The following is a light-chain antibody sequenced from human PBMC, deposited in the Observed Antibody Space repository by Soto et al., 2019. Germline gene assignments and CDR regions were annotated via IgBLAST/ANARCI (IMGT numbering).Light chain of an antibody. V-gene: IGKV3-15*01. CDR2: GAS. Sequence: EIVLTQSPATLSVSPGERATLSCRASQSVSSDLAWYQRKPGQAPRLLIYGASTRATGIPARFTGSGSGTEFTLTISSLQSEDFAVYYCQHYYNWPLTFGGGTKVGIK. CDR3: QHYYNWPLT. J-gene: IGKJ4*01. CDR1: QSVSSD.